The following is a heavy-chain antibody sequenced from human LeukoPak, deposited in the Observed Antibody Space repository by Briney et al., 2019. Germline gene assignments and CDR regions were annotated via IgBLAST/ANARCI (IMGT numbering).Heavy chain of an antibody. V-gene: IGHV1-2*02. Sequence: ASVKVSCKASGYTFTGYYMHWVRQAPGQGLEWMGWINPNSGGTNYAQKFQGRVTMTRDTSISTAYMELSRLRSDDTAVYYCARDRLLWFGESNCYFDYWGQGTLVTVSS. D-gene: IGHD3-10*01. J-gene: IGHJ4*02. CDR2: INPNSGGT. CDR3: ARDRLLWFGESNCYFDY. CDR1: GYTFTGYY.